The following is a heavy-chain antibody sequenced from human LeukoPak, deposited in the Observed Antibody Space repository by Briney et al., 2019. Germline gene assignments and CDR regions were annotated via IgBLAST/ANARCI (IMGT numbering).Heavy chain of an antibody. Sequence: SETLSLTCTVSGGSISSYYGSGIRQPPGKGLEGIVYIYYSGSTNYNPSLHTRVTIPVATSKNQFSLKLSSVTAADTAVYYCARDDYYDSSGYYNWGQGTLVTVSS. CDR3: ARDDYYDSSGYYN. CDR2: IYYSGST. J-gene: IGHJ4*02. D-gene: IGHD3-22*01. V-gene: IGHV4-59*01. CDR1: GGSISSYY.